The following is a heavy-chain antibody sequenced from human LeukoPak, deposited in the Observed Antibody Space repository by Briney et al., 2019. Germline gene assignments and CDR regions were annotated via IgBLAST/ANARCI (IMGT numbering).Heavy chain of an antibody. CDR3: AKDSKAAAGFVRAKYYFDY. CDR1: GFTFSSYG. J-gene: IGHJ4*02. D-gene: IGHD6-13*01. Sequence: PGGSLRLSCVASGFTFSSYGMHWVRQVPGKGLEWVAFIRYDGSNKYYADSVKGRFTISRDNSKNTLYLQMNSLRAEDTAVYYCAKDSKAAAGFVRAKYYFDYWGQGTLVTVSS. V-gene: IGHV3-30*02. CDR2: IRYDGSNK.